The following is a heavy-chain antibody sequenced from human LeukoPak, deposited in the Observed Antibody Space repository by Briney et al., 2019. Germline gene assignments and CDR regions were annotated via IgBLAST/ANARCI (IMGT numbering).Heavy chain of an antibody. Sequence: ASVKVSCKASGYTFTGYYMHWVRQAPGQGLEWMGIINPSVGSTRYAQKFQGRVTMTRDTSTSTVYMELSSLRSEDTAVYYCARVPPALYASSGYYYDYFDYWGQGTLVTVSS. CDR2: INPSVGST. J-gene: IGHJ4*02. CDR3: ARVPPALYASSGYYYDYFDY. V-gene: IGHV1-46*01. CDR1: GYTFTGYY. D-gene: IGHD3-22*01.